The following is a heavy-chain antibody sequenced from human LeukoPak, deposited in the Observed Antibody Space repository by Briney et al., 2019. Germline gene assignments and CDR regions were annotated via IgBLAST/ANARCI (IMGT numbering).Heavy chain of an antibody. CDR3: ARRHLIGNGYFDH. J-gene: IGHJ4*02. Sequence: ASVTVSCKASGYAFSNYGLAWLRRAPGQGLQWLGWISTFNGNTNHAQILQDRVTMTTDTSTNTAYLELRSLRSDDTAVYYCARRHLIGNGYFDHWGQGTLVTVSS. CDR1: GYAFSNYG. V-gene: IGHV1-18*01. CDR2: ISTFNGNT. D-gene: IGHD4-23*01.